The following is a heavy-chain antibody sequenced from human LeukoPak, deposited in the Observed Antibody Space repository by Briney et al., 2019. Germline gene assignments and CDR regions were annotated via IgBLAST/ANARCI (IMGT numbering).Heavy chain of an antibody. CDR2: IDAGNGNT. CDR1: GYTFTSYA. V-gene: IGHV1-3*01. CDR3: ARGSKYYFDY. Sequence: ASVKVSCKASGYTFTSYAMHWVRQATGQRLEWMGWIDAGNGNTKYSQKFQGRVTITRDTSASTAYMELSSLRSEDTAVYYCARGSKYYFDYWGQGTLVTVSS. D-gene: IGHD6-6*01. J-gene: IGHJ4*02.